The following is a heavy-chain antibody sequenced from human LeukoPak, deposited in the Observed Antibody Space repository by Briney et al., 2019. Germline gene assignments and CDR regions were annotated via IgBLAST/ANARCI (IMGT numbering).Heavy chain of an antibody. CDR1: GGSISSYY. CDR2: IHTSGST. Sequence: SETLSLTCTVSGGSISSYYWSWIRQPAGKGLEWIGRIHTSGSTNYNPSLKSRVTMSVDTSKNQFSLKLSSVTAADTAVYYCARRPSSGYYYYPNWFDPWGQGTLVTVSS. CDR3: ARRPSSGYYYYPNWFDP. J-gene: IGHJ5*02. V-gene: IGHV4-4*07. D-gene: IGHD3-22*01.